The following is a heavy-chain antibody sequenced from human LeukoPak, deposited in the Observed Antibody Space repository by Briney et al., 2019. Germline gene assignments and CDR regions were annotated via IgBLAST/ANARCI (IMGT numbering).Heavy chain of an antibody. CDR3: AKDVRSSGWFEEF. Sequence: GGALRLSCAASGFTFSHYAKSWVRQTPGEGLEWGSTISGSGDNTYYADSVKGRFTISRDNSKNTLYLQMNSLRAEDTAIYYCAKDVRSSGWFEEFWGQGTLVTVSS. CDR2: ISGSGDNT. J-gene: IGHJ4*02. D-gene: IGHD6-19*01. V-gene: IGHV3-23*01. CDR1: GFTFSHYA.